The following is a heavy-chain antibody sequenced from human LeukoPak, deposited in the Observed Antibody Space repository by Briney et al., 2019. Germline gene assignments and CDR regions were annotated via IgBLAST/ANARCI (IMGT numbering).Heavy chain of an antibody. CDR2: INAYGNT. Sequence: ASGKVSCKSSGYAFTIYGISWVRQPPGRGLEWMGLINAYGNTNYAQNIQGRVTMTTDTSTSTANMERRSLRSDDTAVYYCARGIIGYYFDYWGQGTLVTVSS. D-gene: IGHD2-15*01. CDR3: ARGIIGYYFDY. CDR1: GYAFTIYG. J-gene: IGHJ4*02. V-gene: IGHV1-18*01.